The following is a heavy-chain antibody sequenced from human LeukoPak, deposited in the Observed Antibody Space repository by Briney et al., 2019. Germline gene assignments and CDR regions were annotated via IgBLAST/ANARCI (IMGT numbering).Heavy chain of an antibody. J-gene: IGHJ5*02. CDR2: INHSGST. CDR1: GGSFSGYY. V-gene: IGHV4-34*01. CDR3: ARDRIAVAGGWGFDP. Sequence: SETLSLTCAVYGGSFSGYYWSWIRQPPGKGLEWIGEINHSGSTNYNPSLKSRVTISVDTSKNQFSLKLSSVTAADTAVYYCARDRIAVAGGWGFDPWGQGTLVTVSS. D-gene: IGHD6-19*01.